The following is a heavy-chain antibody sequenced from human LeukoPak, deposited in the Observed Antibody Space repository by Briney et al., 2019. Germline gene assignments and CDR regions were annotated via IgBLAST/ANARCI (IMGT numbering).Heavy chain of an antibody. CDR2: IYYSGST. D-gene: IGHD3-22*01. V-gene: IGHV4-61*08. CDR3: ARLMISPYYYGMDV. J-gene: IGHJ6*02. CDR1: GGSISNGGYY. Sequence: PSETLSLTCTVSGGSISNGGYYWSWIRQPPGKGLEWIGYIYYSGSTNYNPSLKSRVTISVDTSKNQFSLKLSSVTAADTAVYYCARLMISPYYYGMDVWGQGTTVTVSS.